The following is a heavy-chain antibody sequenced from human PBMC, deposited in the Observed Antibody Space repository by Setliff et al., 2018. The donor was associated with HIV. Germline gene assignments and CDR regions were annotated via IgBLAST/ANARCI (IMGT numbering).Heavy chain of an antibody. CDR2: IYYSGNT. J-gene: IGHJ3*02. CDR3: AREHCSGGSCNGFDI. Sequence: SETLSLTCSVSGDSIFTSTYYWGWIRQPPGKRLEWIGSIYYSGNTNYNPSLKSRVTISLDTSRNQFSLKLGSVTAADTAMYYCAREHCSGGSCNGFDIWGQGTMVTVSS. D-gene: IGHD2-15*01. V-gene: IGHV4-39*07. CDR1: GDSIFTSTYY.